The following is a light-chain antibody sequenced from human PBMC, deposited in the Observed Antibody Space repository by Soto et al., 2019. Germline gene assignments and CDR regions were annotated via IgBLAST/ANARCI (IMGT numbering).Light chain of an antibody. CDR3: QQSYSTPRT. V-gene: IGKV1-39*01. CDR2: AAS. CDR1: QSISSY. J-gene: IGKJ1*01. Sequence: DIQMTQSPSSLSASVGDRVTITCRASQSISSYLNWYQQKPGKAPKLLIYAASSLQSGGPSRFNRSGSGTDFTLTISSLQPENFATYYCQQSYSTPRTFGQGTKVEIK.